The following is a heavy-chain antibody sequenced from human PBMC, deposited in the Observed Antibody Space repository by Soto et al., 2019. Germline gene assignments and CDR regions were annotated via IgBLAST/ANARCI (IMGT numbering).Heavy chain of an antibody. Sequence: GGSLRLSCAVSGFTFSNYWMSWVRQAPGKGLEWVANIKQDGSEKWYVDSVKGRFTISRDNAKNSLYLQMDSLRAEDTAVYYCARGDYYDSSGPFSDAFDIWGQGTLVTVSS. CDR3: ARGDYYDSSGPFSDAFDI. CDR1: GFTFSNYW. CDR2: IKQDGSEK. V-gene: IGHV3-7*04. D-gene: IGHD3-22*01. J-gene: IGHJ3*02.